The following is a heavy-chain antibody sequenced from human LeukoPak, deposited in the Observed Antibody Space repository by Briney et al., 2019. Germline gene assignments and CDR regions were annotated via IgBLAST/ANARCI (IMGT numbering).Heavy chain of an antibody. J-gene: IGHJ5*02. CDR2: INHSGST. Sequence: SETQSLTCAVYGGSFSGYYWSWIRQPPGKGLEWIGEINHSGSTNYNPSLKSRVTISVDTSKNQFSLKLSSVTAADTAVYYCARSLGYYEADQFDPWGQGTLVTVSS. D-gene: IGHD3-22*01. V-gene: IGHV4-34*01. CDR1: GGSFSGYY. CDR3: ARSLGYYEADQFDP.